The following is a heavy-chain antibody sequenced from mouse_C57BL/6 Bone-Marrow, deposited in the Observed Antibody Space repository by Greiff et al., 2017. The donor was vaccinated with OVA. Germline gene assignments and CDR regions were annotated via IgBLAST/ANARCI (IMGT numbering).Heavy chain of an antibody. Sequence: QVQLQQPGAELVKPGASVKLSCKASGYTFTSYWMHWVKQRPGRGLEWIGRIDPNSGGTKYNEKFKSKATLTVDKPSSTAYMQLSSLTSEDSAVYYGARRTLAGSSYWYFDVWGTGTTVTVSS. CDR1: GYTFTSYW. J-gene: IGHJ1*03. D-gene: IGHD1-1*01. CDR2: IDPNSGGT. CDR3: ARRTLAGSSYWYFDV. V-gene: IGHV1-72*01.